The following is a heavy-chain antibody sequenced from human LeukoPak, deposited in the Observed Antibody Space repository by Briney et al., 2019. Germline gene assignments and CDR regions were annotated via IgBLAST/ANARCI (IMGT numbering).Heavy chain of an antibody. CDR1: GFTFSSYW. D-gene: IGHD3-22*01. J-gene: IGHJ4*02. Sequence: GGSLRLSCAASGFTFSSYWMHWVRQAPGKGLVWVSRINSDGSSTSYADSVKGRFTISRDNAKNTLYLQMNSLRTEDTAVYYCSKHDSSDPGNWGRGTLVTVSS. CDR2: INSDGSST. V-gene: IGHV3-74*01. CDR3: SKHDSSDPGN.